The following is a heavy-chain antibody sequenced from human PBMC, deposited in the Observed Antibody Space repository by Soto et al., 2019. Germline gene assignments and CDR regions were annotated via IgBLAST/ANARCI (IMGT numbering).Heavy chain of an antibody. CDR1: GYTFTSYS. Sequence: QVQLVQSGAEVQKPGASVKLSCKASGYTFTSYSMHWVRQAPGQSLEWLGWINTGNGDTRYPPKFQGRVTVTRDTSASTVYMELSSLNAEDTAVYYCARDRGGNDYWGQGTQVTVSS. CDR3: ARDRGGNDY. CDR2: INTGNGDT. D-gene: IGHD6-25*01. J-gene: IGHJ4*02. V-gene: IGHV1-3*04.